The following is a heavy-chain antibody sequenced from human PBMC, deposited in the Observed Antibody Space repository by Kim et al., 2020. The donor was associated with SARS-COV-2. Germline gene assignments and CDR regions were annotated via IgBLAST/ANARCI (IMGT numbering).Heavy chain of an antibody. Sequence: YPDSVKGRFPVSRDNAKNTLYLQMNSLRGEDTAVYYCARGRESQIYYFDYWGQGTLVTVSS. CDR3: ARGRESQIYYFDY. V-gene: IGHV3-74*01. J-gene: IGHJ4*02.